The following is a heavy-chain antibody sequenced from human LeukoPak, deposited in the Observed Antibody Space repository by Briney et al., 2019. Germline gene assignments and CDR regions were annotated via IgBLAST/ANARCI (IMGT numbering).Heavy chain of an antibody. Sequence: GGSLRLSCAASGFTVSSNYMSWIRQAPGKGLEWVSVIYSGGSTNYADSVRGRFTISRDNSKNTVYLQMNSLRAEDTAVYYCARDLLIGYSYAYHYWGQGTLVTVSS. CDR2: IYSGGST. J-gene: IGHJ4*02. V-gene: IGHV3-66*01. CDR1: GFTVSSNY. D-gene: IGHD5-18*01. CDR3: ARDLLIGYSYAYHY.